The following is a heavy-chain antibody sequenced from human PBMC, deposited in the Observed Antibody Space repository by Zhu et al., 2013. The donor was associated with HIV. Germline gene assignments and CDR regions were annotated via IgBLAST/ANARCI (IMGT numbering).Heavy chain of an antibody. CDR1: GGTFSNYA. V-gene: IGHV1-2*02. CDR2: INPNNGVT. Sequence: QVQLVQSGAEVKKPGSSVKVSCEASGGTFSNYAISWVRQAPGQGLEWMGWINPNNGVTRFPPKFQGRVIMTRDTSISTAYMELSSLRSDDTAVYYCARSHYAVFYMDVWDKGTTVTVSS. CDR3: ARSHYAVFYMDV. D-gene: IGHD4-17*01. J-gene: IGHJ6*03.